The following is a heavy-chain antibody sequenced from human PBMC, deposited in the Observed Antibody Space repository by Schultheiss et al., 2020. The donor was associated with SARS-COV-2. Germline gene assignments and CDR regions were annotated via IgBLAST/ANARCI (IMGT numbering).Heavy chain of an antibody. J-gene: IGHJ4*02. D-gene: IGHD3-22*01. V-gene: IGHV3-11*06. CDR2: ISSSSSYT. CDR1: GFTFSDYY. Sequence: GGSLRLSCAASGFTFSDYYMSWIRQAPGKGLEWVSYISSSSSYTNYADSVKGRFTISRDNAKNSLYLQMNSLRAEDTAVYYCASDPLYYYDSSGYFDYWGQGTLVTVSS. CDR3: ASDPLYYYDSSGYFDY.